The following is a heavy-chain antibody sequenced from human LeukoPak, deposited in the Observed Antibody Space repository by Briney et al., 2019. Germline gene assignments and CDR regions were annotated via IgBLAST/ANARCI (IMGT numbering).Heavy chain of an antibody. D-gene: IGHD3-10*01. CDR1: GFTFSDYY. CDR2: ISSSGSTI. CDR3: ARWAPPWFGELRDGFDI. Sequence: PGGSLRLSCAASGFTFSDYYMSWIRQAPGKGLEWVSYISSSGSTIYYADSVKGRFTISRDNAKNSLYLQMNSLRAEDTAGYYWARWAPPWFGELRDGFDIWGQGTMVTVSS. J-gene: IGHJ3*02. V-gene: IGHV3-11*04.